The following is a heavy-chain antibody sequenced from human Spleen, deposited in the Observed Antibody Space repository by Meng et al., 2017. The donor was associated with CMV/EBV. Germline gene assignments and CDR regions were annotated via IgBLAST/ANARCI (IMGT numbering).Heavy chain of an antibody. CDR2: INHSGVT. CDR1: GTSFSGFY. D-gene: IGHD2-15*01. J-gene: IGHJ5*02. V-gene: IGHV4-34*01. CDR3: ARGGSWFDP. Sequence: SETLSLTCAVYGTSFSGFYWSWIRQSPGKGLEWIGEINHSGVTNYNPSLKSRVTISVDTSKNQFSLKLTSLTAADTAVYYCARGGSWFDPWGQGTLVTVSS.